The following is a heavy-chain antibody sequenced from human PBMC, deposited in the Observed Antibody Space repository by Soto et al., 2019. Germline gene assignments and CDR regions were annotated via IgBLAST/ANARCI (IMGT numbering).Heavy chain of an antibody. V-gene: IGHV3-23*01. J-gene: IGHJ4*02. CDR3: ARSRYTGTYSGRFLDY. CDR2: ISGGGTS. CDR1: GFTFSSHA. Sequence: GGSLRLSCATSGFTFSSHAMTWVRQAPGKGLEYVSAISGGGTSYYADSVTGRFTISRDNSRSTLYLQMNSLRAEDTAMYFCARSRYTGTYSGRFLDYWGQGSLVTVSS. D-gene: IGHD1-26*01.